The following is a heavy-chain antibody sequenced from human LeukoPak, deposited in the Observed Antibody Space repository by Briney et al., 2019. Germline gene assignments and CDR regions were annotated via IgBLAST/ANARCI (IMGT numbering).Heavy chain of an antibody. Sequence: ASVKVSCKASGYTFSSRYIHWVRQAPGQGLEWMGRIDPSGGGKIYAQNFQGRFTMTRDTSTSTDYMELSSLTSDDTAVYYCTRDNDRWALDYWGQGTLVSVSS. CDR3: TRDNDRWALDY. D-gene: IGHD1-1*01. J-gene: IGHJ4*02. V-gene: IGHV1-46*01. CDR2: IDPSGGGK. CDR1: GYTFSSRY.